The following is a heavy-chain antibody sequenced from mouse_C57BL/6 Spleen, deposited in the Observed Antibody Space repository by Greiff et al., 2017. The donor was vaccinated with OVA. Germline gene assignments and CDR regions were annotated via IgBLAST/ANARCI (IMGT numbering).Heavy chain of an antibody. Sequence: LQESGASVKISCKASGYAFSRYWMNWVKQRPGKGLEWIGQIYPGDGDTNYNGKFKGKATLTADKSSSTAYMQLSSLTSEDSAVYFCARKVPPGAMDYWGQGTSVTVSS. V-gene: IGHV1-80*01. CDR2: IYPGDGDT. CDR3: ARKVPPGAMDY. D-gene: IGHD2-14*01. CDR1: GYAFSRYW. J-gene: IGHJ4*01.